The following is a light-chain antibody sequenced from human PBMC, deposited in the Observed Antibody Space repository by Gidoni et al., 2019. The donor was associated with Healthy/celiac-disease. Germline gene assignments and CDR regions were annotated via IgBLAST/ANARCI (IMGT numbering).Light chain of an antibody. Sequence: EIVMTQSPSTLSVSPGDRATLSCRASQSVSSNLAWYQQKPGQAPRLLIYGASTRATGIPARFSGSVSGTEFTLTISSLQSEDFAVYHCQQYNNWPLTFGEXPRWRSN. CDR2: GAS. CDR3: QQYNNWPLT. V-gene: IGKV3-15*01. CDR1: QSVSSN. J-gene: IGKJ4*01.